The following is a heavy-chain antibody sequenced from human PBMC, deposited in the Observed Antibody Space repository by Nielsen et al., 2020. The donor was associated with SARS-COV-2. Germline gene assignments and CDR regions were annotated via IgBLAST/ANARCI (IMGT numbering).Heavy chain of an antibody. J-gene: IGHJ4*02. CDR3: ARDPYDFWSGDFDY. V-gene: IGHV3-48*02. CDR2: ISSSGSII. Sequence: VRQAPGKGLEWVSHISSSGSIIYYADSVKGRFTISRDNAKNSLYLQMNSLRDEDTAVYYCARDPYDFWSGDFDYWGQGTLVTVSS. D-gene: IGHD3-3*01.